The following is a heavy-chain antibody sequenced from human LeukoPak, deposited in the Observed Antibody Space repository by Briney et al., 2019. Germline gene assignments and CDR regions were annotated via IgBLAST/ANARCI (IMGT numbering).Heavy chain of an antibody. D-gene: IGHD2-2*01. J-gene: IGHJ6*03. CDR2: ISWDGSNI. CDR1: GFTFDYYA. CDR3: AKDIGCSATSCPSFHYYYYMDV. V-gene: IGHV3-43D*04. Sequence: GGSLRLSCAASGFTFDYYAMHWVRQAPGKGLEWVSLISWDGSNIKYADSRKGRFTISRDNSKNSLYLQMNSLRDEDTAFYYCAKDIGCSATSCPSFHYYYYMDVWGKGTTVTVSS.